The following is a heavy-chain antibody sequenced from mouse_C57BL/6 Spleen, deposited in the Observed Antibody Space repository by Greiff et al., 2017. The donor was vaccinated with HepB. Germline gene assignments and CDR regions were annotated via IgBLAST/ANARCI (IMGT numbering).Heavy chain of an antibody. J-gene: IGHJ3*01. CDR3: ARELSWFAY. CDR1: GYAFSSSW. Sequence: QVQLQQSGPELVKPGASVKISCKASGYAFSSSWMNWVKQRPGKGLEWIGLIYPGDGDTNYNGKFKGKATLTADKSSSTAYMQRSSLTSEDSAVYCCARELSWFAYWGQGTLVTVSA. CDR2: IYPGDGDT. V-gene: IGHV1-82*01.